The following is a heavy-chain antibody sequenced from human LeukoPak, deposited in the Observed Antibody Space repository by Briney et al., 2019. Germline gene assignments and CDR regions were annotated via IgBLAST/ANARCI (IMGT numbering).Heavy chain of an antibody. J-gene: IGHJ6*04. V-gene: IGHV4-4*02. CDR1: GGSISSSNW. CDR3: ASSSRYCGGDCYSWYYGMDV. CDR2: IYHSGST. D-gene: IGHD2-21*02. Sequence: SGTLSLTCAVSGGSISSSNWWSWVRQPPGKGLEWIGEIYHSGSTNYNPPLKSRVTISVDKSKNQFSLKLSSVTAADTAVYYCASSSRYCGGDCYSWYYGMDVWGKGTTVTVSS.